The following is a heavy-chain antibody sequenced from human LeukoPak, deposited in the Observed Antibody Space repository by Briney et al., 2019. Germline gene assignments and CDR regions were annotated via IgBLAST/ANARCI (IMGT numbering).Heavy chain of an antibody. CDR3: ARAQSGHCSSTSCYDYGMDV. CDR2: INENGSEK. D-gene: IGHD2-2*01. J-gene: IGHJ6*02. Sequence: GRSLRLSCAASTLTPTNYWMSWVRPAPGKGREWVANINENGSEKSYTNSVKGRFTFCRDNAKNALYLQMSCLRAEDTAVYYCARAQSGHCSSTSCYDYGMDVWGQGTTVTVSS. CDR1: TLTPTNYW. V-gene: IGHV3-7*01.